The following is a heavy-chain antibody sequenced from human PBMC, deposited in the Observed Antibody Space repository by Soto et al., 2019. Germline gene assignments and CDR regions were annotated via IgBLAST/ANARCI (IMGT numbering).Heavy chain of an antibody. Sequence: PSETLSLTCTVSGGSISSSSYYWGWIRQPPGKGLEWIGSIYYSGGTYYNPSLKSRVTISVDTSKNQFSLKLSSVTAADTAVYYCARQEYYDILTGYSMSPDNWFDPWGQGTLVTVSS. CDR3: ARQEYYDILTGYSMSPDNWFDP. V-gene: IGHV4-39*01. D-gene: IGHD3-9*01. CDR2: IYYSGGT. J-gene: IGHJ5*02. CDR1: GGSISSSSYY.